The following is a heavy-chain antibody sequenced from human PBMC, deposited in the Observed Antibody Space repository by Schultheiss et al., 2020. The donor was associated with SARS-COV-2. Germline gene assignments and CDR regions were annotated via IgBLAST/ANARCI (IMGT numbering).Heavy chain of an antibody. CDR3: ARAPYDSSGYYYGDYYYGMDV. J-gene: IGHJ6*02. CDR2: IWYDGSNK. V-gene: IGHV3-33*01. D-gene: IGHD3-22*01. CDR1: GFTFSSYG. Sequence: GGSLRLSCAASGFTFSSYGMHWVRQAPGKGLEWVAVIWYDGSNKYYADSVKGRFTISRDNSKNTLYLQMNSLRAEDTAVYYCARAPYDSSGYYYGDYYYGMDVWGQGTTVTVSS.